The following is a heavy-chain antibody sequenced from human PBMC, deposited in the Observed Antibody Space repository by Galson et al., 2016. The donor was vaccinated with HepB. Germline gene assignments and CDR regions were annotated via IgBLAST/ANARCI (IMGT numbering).Heavy chain of an antibody. D-gene: IGHD4-17*01. CDR3: ARDVEDNGDYAWFDP. CDR2: INYSGTT. V-gene: IGHV4-39*07. CDR1: GGSMNSASYY. Sequence: ETLSLTCTVSGGSMNSASYYWGWIRQSPGKGLEWIASINYSGTTYYTLSFKSRVSMSVDTSKNQLSLRLTSVTAGDSAVYYCARDVEDNGDYAWFDPWGQGTLVTVAS. J-gene: IGHJ5*02.